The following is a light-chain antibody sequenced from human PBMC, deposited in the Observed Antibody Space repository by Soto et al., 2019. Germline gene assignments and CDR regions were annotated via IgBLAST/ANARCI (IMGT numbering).Light chain of an antibody. Sequence: EIVMTQSPATLSVSPGERATLSCRASQSVSSNLAWYQQKPGQAPRLLIYGADTRATGIPARFRGDGSGTTFTLTISSLQSEDFGVYYCQQYNNWPPVTFGGGTKVEIK. V-gene: IGKV3-15*01. CDR2: GAD. J-gene: IGKJ4*01. CDR1: QSVSSN. CDR3: QQYNNWPPVT.